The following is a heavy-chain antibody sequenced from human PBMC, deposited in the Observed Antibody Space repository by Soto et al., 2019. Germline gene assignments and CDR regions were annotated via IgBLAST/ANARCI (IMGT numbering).Heavy chain of an antibody. CDR3: AKEIVVVVAASSGMDV. CDR2: ISWDSGTI. J-gene: IGHJ6*02. CDR1: GFTSGDYS. D-gene: IGHD2-15*01. V-gene: IGHV3-9*02. Sequence: EVQVVESGGGLVQPGRSLRLSCVVSGFTSGDYSMHWVRQAPGKGLEWVSAISWDSGTIGYADSVKGRFTISRDNAKFSLYLQMNSLTAEDTALYYCAKEIVVVVAASSGMDVWGQGTTVTVSS.